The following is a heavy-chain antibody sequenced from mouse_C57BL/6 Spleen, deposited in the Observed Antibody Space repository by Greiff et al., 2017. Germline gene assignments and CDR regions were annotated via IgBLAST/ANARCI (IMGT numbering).Heavy chain of an antibody. J-gene: IGHJ3*01. D-gene: IGHD2-4*01. CDR2: IYPGDGDT. Sequence: VQLVESGPELVKPGASVKISCKASGYAFSSSWMNWVKQRPGKGLEWIGRIYPGDGDTNYNGKFKGKATLTADKSSSTAYMQLSSLTSEDSAVYFCARWGYDYDGFAYWGQGTLVTVSA. V-gene: IGHV1-82*01. CDR1: GYAFSSSW. CDR3: ARWGYDYDGFAY.